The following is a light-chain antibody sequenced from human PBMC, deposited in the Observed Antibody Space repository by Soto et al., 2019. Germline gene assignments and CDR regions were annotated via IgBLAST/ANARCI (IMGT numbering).Light chain of an antibody. CDR2: EDD. CDR3: QSYDGRDVV. J-gene: IGLJ2*01. CDR1: SGSIASKD. V-gene: IGLV6-57*01. Sequence: NFMLTQPHSVSASPGKTGTISCTRSSGSIASKDVQWYQQRPGSSPNTVIYEDDQRPSGVPDRFSGSIDSSSNSASLTISGLKTEDEADYYCQSYDGRDVVFGGGTKVTVL.